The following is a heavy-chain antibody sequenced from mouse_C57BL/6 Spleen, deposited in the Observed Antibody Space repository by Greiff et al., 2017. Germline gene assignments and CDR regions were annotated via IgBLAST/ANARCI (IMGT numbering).Heavy chain of an antibody. D-gene: IGHD4-1*01. CDR2: IDPSDSYT. J-gene: IGHJ3*01. V-gene: IGHV1-69*01. Sequence: VQLQQPGAELVMPGASVKLSCKASGYTFTSYWMHWVKQRPGQGLEWIGEIDPSDSYTNYNQKFKGKSTLTVDKSSSTAYMQLSSLTSEDSAVYYCASTANSWFAYWGQGTLVTVSA. CDR3: ASTANSWFAY. CDR1: GYTFTSYW.